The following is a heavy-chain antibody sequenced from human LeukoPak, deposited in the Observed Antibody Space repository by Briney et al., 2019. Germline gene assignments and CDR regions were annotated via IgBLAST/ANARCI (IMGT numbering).Heavy chain of an antibody. Sequence: GGSLRLSCAASGFTFSSYWMHWVRQAPGKGLVWVSRINTDLSSTSYADSVKGRFTISRDNAKNTVYLQMNSLRAEDTAVYYCARVGYCSSGICYGMDVWGPGTTVTVSS. V-gene: IGHV3-74*01. D-gene: IGHD2-2*01. CDR2: INTDLSST. J-gene: IGHJ6*02. CDR3: ARVGYCSSGICYGMDV. CDR1: GFTFSSYW.